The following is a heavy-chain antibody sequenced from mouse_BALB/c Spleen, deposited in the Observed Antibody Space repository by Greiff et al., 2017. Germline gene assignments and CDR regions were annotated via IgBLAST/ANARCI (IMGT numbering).Heavy chain of an antibody. CDR1: GYTFTSYW. Sequence: VKLQESGPELVRPGASVKMSCKASGYTFTSYWMHWVKQRPGQGLEWIGMIDPSNSETRLNQKFKDKATLNVDKSSNTAYMQLSSLTSEDSAVYYCARTLLYGYASRGVDYWGQGTTLTVSS. CDR3: ARTLLYGYASRGVDY. CDR2: IDPSNSET. J-gene: IGHJ2*01. V-gene: IGHV1S127*01. D-gene: IGHD2-2*01.